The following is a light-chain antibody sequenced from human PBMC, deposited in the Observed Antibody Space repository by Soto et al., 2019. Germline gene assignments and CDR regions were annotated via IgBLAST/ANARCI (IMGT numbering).Light chain of an antibody. CDR2: GAS. CDR3: EQYGSSPRT. Sequence: DIVLTQSPGTQSLSPGEGSTLSCRASQSVSSSYLAWYQQKPGQTPRLLIHGASSRATGIPDRFSGSGSGTDFTLTISTLEPEDFAVYYCEQYGSSPRTFGQRAKVDI. J-gene: IGKJ1*01. CDR1: QSVSSSY. V-gene: IGKV3-20*01.